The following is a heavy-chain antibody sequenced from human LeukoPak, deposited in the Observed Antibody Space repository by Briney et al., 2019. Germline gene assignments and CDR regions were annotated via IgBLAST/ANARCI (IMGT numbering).Heavy chain of an antibody. CDR2: INSDGSST. J-gene: IGHJ4*02. CDR1: GFTFSSYW. V-gene: IGHV3-74*01. Sequence: HPGGSLRLSCAASGFTFSSYWMHWVRQAPGKGLVWVSCINSDGSSTRYADSVKGRFTISRENAKNTLYLQMNSLRAEDTAVYYCARGQKYGDPPDYWGQGTLVTVSS. CDR3: ARGQKYGDPPDY. D-gene: IGHD4-17*01.